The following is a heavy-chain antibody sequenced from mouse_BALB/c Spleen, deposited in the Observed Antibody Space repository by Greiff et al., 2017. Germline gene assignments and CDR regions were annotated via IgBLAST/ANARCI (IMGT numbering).Heavy chain of an antibody. CDR1: GYTFTSYW. CDR2: INPSTGYT. Sequence: QVQLKQSGAELAKPGASVKMSCKASGYTFTSYWMHWVKQRPGQGLEWIGYINPSTGYTEYNQKFKDKATLTADKSSSTAYMQLSSLTSEDSAVYYCARGSPMTFDYWGQGTTLTVSS. J-gene: IGHJ2*01. CDR3: ARGSPMTFDY. D-gene: IGHD2-3*01. V-gene: IGHV1-7*01.